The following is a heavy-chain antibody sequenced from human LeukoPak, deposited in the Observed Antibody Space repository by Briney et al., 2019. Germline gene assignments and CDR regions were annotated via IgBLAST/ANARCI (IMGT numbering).Heavy chain of an antibody. Sequence: GASVKVSCKASGYTFTSYDMNWVRQAPGQGLEWMGWMNPNSGNTSYAQKFQGRVTMTRDTSISTAYMELSSLRSDDTAVYYCATDGGKVTTFLDYYYYMDVWGKGTTVTVSS. CDR1: GYTFTSYD. CDR2: MNPNSGNT. J-gene: IGHJ6*03. D-gene: IGHD4-11*01. V-gene: IGHV1-8*02. CDR3: ATDGGKVTTFLDYYYYMDV.